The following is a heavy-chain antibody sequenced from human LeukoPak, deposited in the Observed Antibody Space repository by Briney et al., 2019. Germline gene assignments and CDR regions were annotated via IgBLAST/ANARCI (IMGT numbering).Heavy chain of an antibody. J-gene: IGHJ3*02. CDR2: IYTSGTT. D-gene: IGHD3-22*01. CDR1: GGSISFYY. Sequence: PSETLSLTCSVSGGSISFYYWSWIRQPAGKGLEWIGRIYTSGTTNYNPSLKSRVTMSVDTSKNQFSLKLSSVTAADTAVYYCARDLISGYYRYDAFDIWGQGTMVTVSS. CDR3: ARDLISGYYRYDAFDI. V-gene: IGHV4-4*07.